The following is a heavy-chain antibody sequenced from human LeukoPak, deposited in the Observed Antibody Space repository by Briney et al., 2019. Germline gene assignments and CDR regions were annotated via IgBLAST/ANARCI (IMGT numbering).Heavy chain of an antibody. CDR1: GGTSSSYA. Sequence: SVKVSCKASGGTSSSYAISWVRQAPGQGLEWMGGIIPIFGTANYAQKFQGRVTITADESTSTAYMELSSLRSEDTAVYYCARGPGYSYGLCIAWGQGTLVTVSS. CDR2: IIPIFGTA. V-gene: IGHV1-69*13. D-gene: IGHD5-18*01. CDR3: ARGPGYSYGLCIA. J-gene: IGHJ5*02.